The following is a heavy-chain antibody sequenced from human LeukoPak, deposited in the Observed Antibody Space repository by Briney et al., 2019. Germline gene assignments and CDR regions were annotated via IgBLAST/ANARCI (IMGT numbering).Heavy chain of an antibody. D-gene: IGHD3-9*01. J-gene: IGHJ3*02. CDR3: ARDPPYCDILTGYYAAAAFDI. CDR2: ISAYNGNT. V-gene: IGHV1-18*01. Sequence: GASVKVSCKASGYTFTSYGISWVRQAPGQGLEWMGWISAYNGNTNYVQKLQGRVTMTTDTSTSTAYMELRSLRSDDTAVYYCARDPPYCDILTGYYAAAAFDIWGQGTMVTVSS. CDR1: GYTFTSYG.